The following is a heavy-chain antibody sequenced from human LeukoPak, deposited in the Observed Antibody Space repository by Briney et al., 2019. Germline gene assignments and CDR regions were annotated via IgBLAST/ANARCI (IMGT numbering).Heavy chain of an antibody. CDR1: GFTFNTAW. J-gene: IGHJ4*02. Sequence: PGGSLRLSCTASGFTFNTAWMSWVRQAPGKGLEWLGQIKSKNAGGTTAYAAPVKGRFTISRDDSKNTLYLQINSLKTEDTAVYYCTTANGIAGTTLRLWGQGTLVTVSS. D-gene: IGHD1-7*01. CDR2: IKSKNAGGTT. CDR3: TTANGIAGTTLRL. V-gene: IGHV3-15*01.